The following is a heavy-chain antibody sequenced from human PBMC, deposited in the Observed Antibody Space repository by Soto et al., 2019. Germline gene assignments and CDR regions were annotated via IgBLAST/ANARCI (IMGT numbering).Heavy chain of an antibody. D-gene: IGHD1-7*01. J-gene: IGHJ6*03. CDR1: GYTFTGYY. CDR2: INPNSGGT. CDR3: AREGNWNYGHYYYYFLDF. V-gene: IGHV1-2*04. Sequence: GASVKVSCKASGYTFTGYYMHWVRQAPGQGLEWMGWINPNSGGTNYAQKFQGWVTMTRDTSISTAYMELSRLRSDDTAVYYCAREGNWNYGHYYYYFLDFWGKGSSVIVSS.